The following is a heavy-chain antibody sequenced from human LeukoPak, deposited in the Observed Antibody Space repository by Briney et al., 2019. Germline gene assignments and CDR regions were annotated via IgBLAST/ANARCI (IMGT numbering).Heavy chain of an antibody. CDR2: IRSSRSYI. D-gene: IGHD1-26*01. V-gene: IGHV3-21*03. CDR3: TRNKRGSYYESDDTFYI. CDR1: GFTFSSYS. Sequence: PGGSLRLSCAASGFTFSSYSMNWVRQATGKGLEWVSSIRSSRSYIYYADSVKGRFTISRDNAKNTLYLQMNSLRAEDTSVHYCTRNKRGSYYESDDTFYIWGERKMATVSS. J-gene: IGHJ3*02.